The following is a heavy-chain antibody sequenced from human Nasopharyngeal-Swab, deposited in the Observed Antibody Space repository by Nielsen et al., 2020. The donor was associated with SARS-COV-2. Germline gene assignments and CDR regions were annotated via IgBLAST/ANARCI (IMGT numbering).Heavy chain of an antibody. D-gene: IGHD3-10*01. J-gene: IGHJ6*03. V-gene: IGHV1-8*01. Sequence: ASVKVSCKSSGYTFTNYEINWVRQASGQGLEWMGWLNSDTGNTGYAQKFQGRVTMTRNTSISTAYMELSSLTSEDKAVYYCARGPGARGQYYYMDVWGKGTAVTV. CDR1: GYTFTNYE. CDR2: LNSDTGNT. CDR3: ARGPGARGQYYYMDV.